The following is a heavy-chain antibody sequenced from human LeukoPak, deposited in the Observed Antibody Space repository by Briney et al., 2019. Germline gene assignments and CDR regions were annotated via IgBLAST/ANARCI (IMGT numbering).Heavy chain of an antibody. V-gene: IGHV3-30*03. CDR2: TSNQGNNI. J-gene: IGHJ4*02. D-gene: IGHD1-26*01. Sequence: GGSLRLSCAASGFTFSIFGMHWVRQAPGKGLEWVALTSNQGNNIDYVNSVRGRFTISRDNSKSTLYLQMNSLRPEDTAIYYCVRDRYSGNYRQAGTFAYWGQGTLVTVSS. CDR1: GFTFSIFG. CDR3: VRDRYSGNYRQAGTFAY.